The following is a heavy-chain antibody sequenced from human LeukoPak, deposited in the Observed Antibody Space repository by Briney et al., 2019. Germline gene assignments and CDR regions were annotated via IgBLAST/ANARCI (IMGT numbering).Heavy chain of an antibody. CDR3: ARHSRGYDSGFGY. V-gene: IGHV4-59*08. CDR1: GGSISSYY. CDR2: MYYSGST. D-gene: IGHD5-12*01. Sequence: SETLSLTCTVSGGSISSYYWSWIRQPPGKGLEWIGYMYYSGSTNYNPSLKSRVTISVDKSRNQFSLTLSSVTAADTAVYYCARHSRGYDSGFGYWGQGTLVTVSS. J-gene: IGHJ4*02.